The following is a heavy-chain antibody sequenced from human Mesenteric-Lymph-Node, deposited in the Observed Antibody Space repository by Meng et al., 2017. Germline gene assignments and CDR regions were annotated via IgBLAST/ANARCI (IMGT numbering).Heavy chain of an antibody. Sequence: QVQLVQSGAEGKKPGASVKGSCKASGDTFTTYYMHWVRQAPGQGLEWMGIINPSSGGTTYAQKFRGRVTMTRDTSTSTVYMELSSLRSDDTAVYFCARDGCRTATCSAGGNWFDPWGQGTLVTVSS. CDR3: ARDGCRTATCSAGGNWFDP. J-gene: IGHJ5*02. V-gene: IGHV1-46*03. D-gene: IGHD2-2*01. CDR1: GDTFTTYY. CDR2: INPSSGGT.